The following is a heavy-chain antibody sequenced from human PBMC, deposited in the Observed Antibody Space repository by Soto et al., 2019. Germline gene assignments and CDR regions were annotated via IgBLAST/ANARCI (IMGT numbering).Heavy chain of an antibody. V-gene: IGHV4-59*02. CDR3: ARAGYYDFWSDPRNWFDP. CDR2: IYYSGST. CDR1: GGSVSSGY. D-gene: IGHD3-3*01. Sequence: SETLSLTCTVSGGSVSSGYRSWIRQPPGKGLEWIGYIYYSGSTNYNPSLKSRVTISVDTSKNQFSLKLSSVTAADTAVYYCARAGYYDFWSDPRNWFDPWGQGTLVTVSS. J-gene: IGHJ5*02.